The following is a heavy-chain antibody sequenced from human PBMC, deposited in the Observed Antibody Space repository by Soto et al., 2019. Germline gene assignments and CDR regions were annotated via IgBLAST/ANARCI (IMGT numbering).Heavy chain of an antibody. Sequence: QVQLVQSGAEVKKPGASVKVSCKASGYTLTSYGISWVRQAPGQGLEWMGWISADNGNTNFLQKLQGRVTMTTDTSTRTAYMELRSLRSNDTAVYYCAREYCSSTRCYQPDYWGQGTLVTVSS. D-gene: IGHD2-2*01. V-gene: IGHV1-18*01. CDR1: GYTLTSYG. CDR3: AREYCSSTRCYQPDY. J-gene: IGHJ4*02. CDR2: ISADNGNT.